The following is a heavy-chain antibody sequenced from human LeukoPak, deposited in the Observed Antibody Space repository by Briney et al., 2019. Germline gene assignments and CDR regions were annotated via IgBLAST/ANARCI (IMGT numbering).Heavy chain of an antibody. J-gene: IGHJ6*03. D-gene: IGHD2-2*01. Sequence: PSETLSLTCTVSGGSISSYYWSWIRQPAGKGLEWIGRIYTSGSTNYNPSLKSRVTMSVDTSKNQFSLKLSSVTAADTAVYYCARGIYCSSTSCVPNYYYSYMDVWGKGTTVTVSS. V-gene: IGHV4-4*07. CDR2: IYTSGST. CDR1: GGSISSYY. CDR3: ARGIYCSSTSCVPNYYYSYMDV.